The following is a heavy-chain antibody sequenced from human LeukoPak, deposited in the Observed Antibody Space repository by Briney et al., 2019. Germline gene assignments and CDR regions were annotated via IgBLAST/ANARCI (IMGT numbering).Heavy chain of an antibody. CDR3: AKDQPRSGGSCYGPDY. J-gene: IGHJ4*02. CDR2: ISSSSSYI. CDR1: GFTLSSYT. D-gene: IGHD2-15*01. Sequence: GGSLRLSCAASGFTLSSYTMNWVRQAPGKGLEWVSSISSSSSYIYYADSVKGRFTISRDNSKNTLYLQMNSLRAEDTAVHYCAKDQPRSGGSCYGPDYWGQGTLVTVSS. V-gene: IGHV3-21*01.